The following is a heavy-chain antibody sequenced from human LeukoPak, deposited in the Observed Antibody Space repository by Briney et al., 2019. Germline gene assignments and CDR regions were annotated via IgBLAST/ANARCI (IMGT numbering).Heavy chain of an antibody. Sequence: ASVKVSCKASGDTFSSYAISWVRQAPGQGLEWMGGIIPIFGTANYAQKFQGRVTITTDESTSTAYMELSSLRSEDTAVYYCAREQQYYYYMDVWGKGTPVTVSS. CDR3: AREQQYYYYMDV. J-gene: IGHJ6*03. CDR1: GDTFSSYA. D-gene: IGHD6-13*01. V-gene: IGHV1-69*05. CDR2: IIPIFGTA.